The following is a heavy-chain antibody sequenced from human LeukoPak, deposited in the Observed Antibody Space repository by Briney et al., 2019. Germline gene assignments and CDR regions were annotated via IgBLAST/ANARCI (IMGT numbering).Heavy chain of an antibody. CDR1: GYTFTSYD. J-gene: IGHJ6*02. V-gene: IGHV1-8*01. CDR3: ARSVVTIFGVVIKTIKNYYYYGMDV. Sequence: ASVKVSCKASGYTFTSYDIHWVRQATGQGLEWMGWMNPNSGNTGYAQKFQGRVTMTRNTSISTAYMELSSLRSEDTAVYYCARSVVTIFGVVIKTIKNYYYYGMDVWGQGTTVTVSS. CDR2: MNPNSGNT. D-gene: IGHD3-3*01.